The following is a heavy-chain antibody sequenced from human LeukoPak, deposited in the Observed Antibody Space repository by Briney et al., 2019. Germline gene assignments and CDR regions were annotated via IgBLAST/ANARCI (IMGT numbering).Heavy chain of an antibody. Sequence: PSETLSLTCTVSGGSITSHYWSWIRQPAGKGLEWIGRISLSGSTNYNSSLKSRVTMSVDTSKNQFSLKLTSVTAADAAVYYCARYRCSSSCLFDYWGQGTLVTVSS. CDR2: ISLSGST. J-gene: IGHJ4*02. CDR3: ARYRCSSSCLFDY. CDR1: GGSITSHY. V-gene: IGHV4-4*07. D-gene: IGHD2-2*01.